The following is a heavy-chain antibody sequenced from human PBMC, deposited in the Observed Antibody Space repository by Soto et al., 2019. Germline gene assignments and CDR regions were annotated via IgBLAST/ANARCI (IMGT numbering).Heavy chain of an antibody. CDR2: ISGSGGST. CDR3: AKVRAYYDFWSGYSRGFDY. D-gene: IGHD3-3*01. J-gene: IGHJ4*02. CDR1: GFTFSSYA. V-gene: IGHV3-23*01. Sequence: GGSLRLSCAASGFTFSSYALSWVRQAPGKGLKWVSAISGSGGSTYYADSVKGRFTISRDNSKNTLYLQMNSLRAEDTAVYYCAKVRAYYDFWSGYSRGFDYWGQGTLVTVSS.